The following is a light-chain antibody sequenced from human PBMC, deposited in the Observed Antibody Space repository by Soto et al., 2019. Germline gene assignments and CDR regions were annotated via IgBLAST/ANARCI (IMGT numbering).Light chain of an antibody. J-gene: IGLJ3*02. V-gene: IGLV7-43*01. CDR2: SIS. Sequence: QAVVTQEPSLTVSPGGTVTLTCASSTGAVTSGYYPNWFQQKPGQAPRALIYSISNKYSWTPARFSGSLLGGKAALTLSGVQPEDEAEDYCLPYYAGAQHWVFGGGTKLTVL. CDR3: LPYYAGAQHWV. CDR1: TGAVTSGYY.